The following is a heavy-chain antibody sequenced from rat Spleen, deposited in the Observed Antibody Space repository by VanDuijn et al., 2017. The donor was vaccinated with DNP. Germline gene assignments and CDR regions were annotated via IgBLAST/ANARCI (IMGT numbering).Heavy chain of an antibody. CDR2: INKDSNTI. CDR3: ARAVPRYFDY. J-gene: IGHJ2*01. V-gene: IGHV4-2*01. D-gene: IGHD3-8*01. Sequence: EVKLVESGGGLVQPGRSLKLSCAASGFNFNDYWMGWVRQAPGKGLECIGQINKDSNTINYTPSLKDKFTISRDNAQNTLYLQMNKLGSEDTATYYCARAVPRYFDYWGQGVMVTVSS. CDR1: GFNFNDYW.